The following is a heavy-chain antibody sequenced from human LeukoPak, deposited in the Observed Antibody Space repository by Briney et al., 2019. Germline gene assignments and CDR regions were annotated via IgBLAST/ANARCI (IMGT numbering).Heavy chain of an antibody. D-gene: IGHD3-22*01. Sequence: KSGGSLRLSCAASGFTFSSYSMNWVRQAPGKGLEWVSSVSSSSSYIYYADSVKGRFTISRDNAKNSLYLQMNSLRAEDTAVYYCALYDSSGYSTSNFDYWGQGTLVTVSS. J-gene: IGHJ4*02. V-gene: IGHV3-21*01. CDR2: VSSSSSYI. CDR1: GFTFSSYS. CDR3: ALYDSSGYSTSNFDY.